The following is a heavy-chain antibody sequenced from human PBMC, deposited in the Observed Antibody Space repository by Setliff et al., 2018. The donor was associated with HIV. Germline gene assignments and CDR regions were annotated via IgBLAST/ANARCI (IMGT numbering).Heavy chain of an antibody. CDR2: IKQDGSEK. CDR1: GFSFKSAW. J-gene: IGHJ4*02. CDR3: ATDRGTY. Sequence: GGSLRLSCAASGFSFKSAWMSWVRQAPGKGLEWVANIKQDGSEKYYVDSVKGRFTISRDNAKNSLYLQMNSLRAEDTAVYYCATDRGTYWGQGTLVTVSS. D-gene: IGHD1-7*01. V-gene: IGHV3-7*03.